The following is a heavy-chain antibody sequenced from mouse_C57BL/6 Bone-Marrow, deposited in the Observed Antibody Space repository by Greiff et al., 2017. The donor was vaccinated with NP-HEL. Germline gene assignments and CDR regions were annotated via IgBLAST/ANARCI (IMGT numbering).Heavy chain of an antibody. V-gene: IGHV2-5*01. CDR1: GFSLTSYG. D-gene: IGHD1-1*01. CDR3: ATSPTSPSYYAMDY. Sequence: QVQLQQSGPGLVQPSQSLSITCTVSGFSLTSYGVHWVRQSPGKGLEWLGVIWRGGSTDYNAAFMSRLSITKDNSKSQVFFKMNSLQADDTAIYYCATSPTSPSYYAMDYWGQGTSVTVSS. J-gene: IGHJ4*01. CDR2: IWRGGST.